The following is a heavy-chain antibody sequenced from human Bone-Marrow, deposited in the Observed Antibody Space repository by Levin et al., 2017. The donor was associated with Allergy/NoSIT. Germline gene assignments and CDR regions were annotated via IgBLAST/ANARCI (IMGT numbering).Heavy chain of an antibody. CDR3: ARGTDQDKVGY. V-gene: IGHV4-31*03. Sequence: SQTLLLTCTVSGGSVSDGHYYNWLRQHPGKGLEWIGCIHPSGSTHYNPSLNSRASMSVDTSTNQFSLKMSSITAADTAVYYCARGTDQDKVGYWGQGTLVTVSS. CDR1: GGSVSDGHY. J-gene: IGHJ4*02. D-gene: IGHD5-12*01. CDR2: IHPSGST.